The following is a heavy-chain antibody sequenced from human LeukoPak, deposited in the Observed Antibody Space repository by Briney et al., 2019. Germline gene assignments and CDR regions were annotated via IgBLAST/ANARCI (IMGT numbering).Heavy chain of an antibody. D-gene: IGHD4-17*01. J-gene: IGHJ4*02. CDR2: ISASGGST. CDR1: GFTFSSYA. CDR3: ARVDYGDYGFDY. Sequence: GGSLRLSCAASGFTFSSYAMSWVRQAPGKGLEWVSSISASGGSTYYADSVKGRFTISRDNSKNTLYLQMNSLRAEDTAVYYCARVDYGDYGFDYWGQGTLVTVSS. V-gene: IGHV3-23*01.